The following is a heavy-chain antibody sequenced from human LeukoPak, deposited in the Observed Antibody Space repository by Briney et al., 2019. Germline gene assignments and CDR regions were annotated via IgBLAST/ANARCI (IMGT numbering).Heavy chain of an antibody. V-gene: IGHV3-74*01. D-gene: IGHD3-10*01. Sequence: GGSLRLSCAASGFTFSNYWMHWVRQAPGKGLVWVARMKSDGTSTNYADSVKGRFTISRDNAKNTLYLQMNSLSAEDTAVYHCADTYYGSGSSPDYWGQGTLVTVSS. J-gene: IGHJ4*02. CDR3: ADTYYGSGSSPDY. CDR1: GFTFSNYW. CDR2: MKSDGTST.